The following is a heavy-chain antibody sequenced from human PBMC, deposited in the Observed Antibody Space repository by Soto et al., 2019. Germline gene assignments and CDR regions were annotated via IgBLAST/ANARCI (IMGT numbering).Heavy chain of an antibody. V-gene: IGHV3-74*01. CDR2: ISREGTTT. D-gene: IGHD2-8*01. CDR3: AAQDCTNDLCLGAGVTVGGALEY. J-gene: IGHJ1*01. CDR1: GFTFRKYW. Sequence: EVQLVESGGGSVQPGKALRLSCVASGFTFRKYWMHWVRQAPGKGPVWVSYISREGTTTAYADSVKGRFTISSANAKNMLYLRVDSLRVEDPAVYYLAAQDCTNDLCLGAGVTVGGALEYWGQGAQVAVSS.